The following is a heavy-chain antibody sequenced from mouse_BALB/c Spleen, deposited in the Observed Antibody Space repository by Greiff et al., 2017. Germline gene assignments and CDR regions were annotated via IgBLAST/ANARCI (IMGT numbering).Heavy chain of an antibody. CDR3: ARDMWLRRGGYAMDY. CDR1: GFTFTDYY. J-gene: IGHJ4*01. V-gene: IGHV7-3*02. D-gene: IGHD2-2*01. CDR2: IRNKANGYTT. Sequence: EVNVVESGGGLVQPGGSLRLSCATSGFTFTDYYMSWVRQPPGKALEWLGFIRNKANGYTTEYSASVKGRFTISRDNSQSILYLQMNTLRAEDSATYYCARDMWLRRGGYAMDYWGQGTSVTVSS.